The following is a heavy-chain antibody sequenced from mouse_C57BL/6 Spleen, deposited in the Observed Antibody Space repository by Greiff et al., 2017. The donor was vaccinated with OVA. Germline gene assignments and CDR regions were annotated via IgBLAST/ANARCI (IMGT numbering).Heavy chain of an antibody. CDR3: ARDYDYDFYYFDY. CDR1: GFTFSDYG. D-gene: IGHD2-4*01. V-gene: IGHV5-17*01. CDR2: ISSGSSTI. Sequence: EVQVVESGGGLVKPGGSLKLSCAASGFTFSDYGMHWVRQAPEKGLEWVAYISSGSSTIYYADTVKGRFTISRDNAKNTLFLQMTSLRSEDTAMYYCARDYDYDFYYFDYWGQGTTLTVSS. J-gene: IGHJ2*01.